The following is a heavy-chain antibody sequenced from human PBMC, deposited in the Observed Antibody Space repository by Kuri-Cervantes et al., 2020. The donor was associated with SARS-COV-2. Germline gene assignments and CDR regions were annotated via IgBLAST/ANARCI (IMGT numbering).Heavy chain of an antibody. D-gene: IGHD6-13*01. Sequence: GESLKISCAASGFTFSSYGMHWVRQAPGKGLEWVAFIRYDGSNKYYADSVKGRFTISRDNSKNTLYLQMNSLRAEDTAVYYCAGLYSSSWSYDYWGQGTLVTVSS. CDR1: GFTFSSYG. J-gene: IGHJ4*02. V-gene: IGHV3-30*02. CDR3: AGLYSSSWSYDY. CDR2: IRYDGSNK.